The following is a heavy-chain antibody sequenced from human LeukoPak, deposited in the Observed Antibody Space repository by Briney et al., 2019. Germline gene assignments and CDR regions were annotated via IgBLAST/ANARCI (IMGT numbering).Heavy chain of an antibody. CDR1: GGSFSGYY. V-gene: IGHV4-34*01. J-gene: IGHJ4*02. CDR3: ARAPGRRYFDY. CDR2: INHSGST. Sequence: PSETLSLTCAVYGGSFSGYYWSWLRQPPGKGLEWIGEINHSGSTNYNPSLKSRVTISVDTSKNQFSLKLSSVTAADTAVYYCARAPGRRYFDYWGQGTLVTVSS. D-gene: IGHD1-14*01.